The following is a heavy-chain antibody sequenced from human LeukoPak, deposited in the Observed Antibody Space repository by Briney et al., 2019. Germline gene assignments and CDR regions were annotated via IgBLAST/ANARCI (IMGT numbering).Heavy chain of an antibody. V-gene: IGHV3-74*01. D-gene: IGHD6-13*01. CDR2: INSDGSST. CDR1: GFTFSSYW. J-gene: IGHJ4*02. Sequence: GGSLRLSCAASGFTFSSYWMHWVRQAPGKGLVWVSRINSDGSSTSYADSVKGPVTISRDNAKNTLHLKMNSLRADDTAVYYCARTCSIAAAGRGGDYFDYWGQGTLVTVSS. CDR3: ARTCSIAAAGRGGDYFDY.